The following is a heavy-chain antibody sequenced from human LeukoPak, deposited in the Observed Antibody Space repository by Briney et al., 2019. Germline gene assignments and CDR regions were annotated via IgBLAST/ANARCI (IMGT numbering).Heavy chain of an antibody. D-gene: IGHD5-12*01. J-gene: IGHJ4*02. CDR3: ARVSVATSIFDY. V-gene: IGHV3-33*01. Sequence: GGSLRLSCAASGFTFSSYGMPWVRQAPGKGLEWVAVIWYDGSNKYYADSVKGRFTISRDNSKNTLYLQVNSLRAEDTAVYYCARVSVATSIFDYWGQGTLVTVSS. CDR1: GFTFSSYG. CDR2: IWYDGSNK.